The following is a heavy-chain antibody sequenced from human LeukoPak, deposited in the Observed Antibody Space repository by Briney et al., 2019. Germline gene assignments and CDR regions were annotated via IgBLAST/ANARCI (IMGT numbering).Heavy chain of an antibody. CDR2: IYPGESET. CDR3: ARTFYYDSSGYYYHY. CDR1: GYSFTSYC. V-gene: IGHV5-51*01. J-gene: IGHJ4*02. D-gene: IGHD3-22*01. Sequence: PGESLKISCKGSGYSFTSYCIGWVRQMPGKGLEWMGIIYPGESETRYSPSVQGQVTISADESISTAYPQWSSLKASDTAIYYCARTFYYDSSGYYYHYWGQGTLVTVSS.